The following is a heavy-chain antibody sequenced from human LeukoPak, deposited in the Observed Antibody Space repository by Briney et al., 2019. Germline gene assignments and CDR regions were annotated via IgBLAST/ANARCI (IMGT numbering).Heavy chain of an antibody. CDR2: ISGSGGST. CDR3: ATYSSSNGREFQY. Sequence: PGGSLRLSCAASGFTFSSYAMSWVRQAPGKGLEWVSAISGSGGSTYYADSVKGRFTISRDNARNSLYLQMNSLRAEDTAVYYCATYSSSNGREFQYWGPGTLVTVSS. D-gene: IGHD2-2*01. CDR1: GFTFSSYA. J-gene: IGHJ1*01. V-gene: IGHV3-23*01.